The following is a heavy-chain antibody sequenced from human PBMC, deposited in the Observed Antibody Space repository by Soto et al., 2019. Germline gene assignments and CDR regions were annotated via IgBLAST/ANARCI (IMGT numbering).Heavy chain of an antibody. V-gene: IGHV4-30-2*01. J-gene: IGHJ4*02. CDR1: GGSISSGGYS. D-gene: IGHD1-26*01. CDR3: AAGGGLPRYC. CDR2: IYHSGST. Sequence: QLQLQESGSGLVKPSQTLSLTCAVSGGSISSGGYSWSWIRQPPGKGLEWIGYIYHSGSTYYNPSRQRRVTISVDRCTNQFSLKLSSVTAADTAVYYCAAGGGLPRYCWGQGTLVTVSS.